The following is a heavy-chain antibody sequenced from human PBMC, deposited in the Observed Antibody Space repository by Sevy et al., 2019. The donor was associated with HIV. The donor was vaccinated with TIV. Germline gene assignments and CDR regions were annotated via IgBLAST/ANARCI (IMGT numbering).Heavy chain of an antibody. D-gene: IGHD2-8*01. Sequence: GGSLRLSCAASGFAFYDYSMSWIRQAPGKGLEWVATLSFGGGKINYEDSGKGRFTISRDNSKNSFYLQMDNLRVEDTALYYCAREGCTRPHDYWGQGTRVTVSS. CDR2: LSFGGGKI. CDR1: GFAFYDYS. V-gene: IGHV3-23*01. J-gene: IGHJ4*02. CDR3: AREGCTRPHDY.